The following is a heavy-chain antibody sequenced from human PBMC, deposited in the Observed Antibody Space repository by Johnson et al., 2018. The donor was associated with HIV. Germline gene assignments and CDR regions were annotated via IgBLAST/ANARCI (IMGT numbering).Heavy chain of an antibody. CDR3: TTERLQKVLRAFDI. CDR2: ISYDGGIK. D-gene: IGHD3-16*01. J-gene: IGHJ3*02. CDR1: GFTFSNYA. V-gene: IGHV3-30-3*01. Sequence: QVQLVESGGGVVQPGRSLRLSCAASGFTFSNYAVHWVRQAPGKGLEWVALISYDGGIKHYADSVKGRFTISRDTSKNTLYLQMNRLKTEDTAVYYCTTERLQKVLRAFDIWGQGTMVTVSS.